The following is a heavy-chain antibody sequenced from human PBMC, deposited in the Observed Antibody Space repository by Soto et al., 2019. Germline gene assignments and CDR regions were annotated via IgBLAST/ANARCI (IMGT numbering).Heavy chain of an antibody. Sequence: AASVKVSCKASGYTFTSYYMHWVRQAPGQGLEWMGIINPSGGSTSYAQKFQGRVTMTRDTSTSTVYMELSSLRSEDTAVYYCAREPFPGIAVAGEIGYYYYGMDVWGQGTTVTVSS. CDR3: AREPFPGIAVAGEIGYYYYGMDV. D-gene: IGHD6-19*01. CDR1: GYTFTSYY. CDR2: INPSGGST. J-gene: IGHJ6*02. V-gene: IGHV1-46*01.